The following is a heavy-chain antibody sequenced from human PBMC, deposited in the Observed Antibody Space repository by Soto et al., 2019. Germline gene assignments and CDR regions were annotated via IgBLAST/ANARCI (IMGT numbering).Heavy chain of an antibody. Sequence: EVQVIESGGGLVQPGGSLRLSCATSGFTFGNFAMSWVRQAPGRGLEWVSVMSSASSNTYYGDSVKGRFTISTDTSKNTLYLQMNSLRAEDTAVYYSAKNKARELPRIIAYWGQGTLVTVSS. J-gene: IGHJ4*02. CDR3: AKNKARELPRIIAY. V-gene: IGHV3-23*03. D-gene: IGHD1-7*01. CDR1: GFTFGNFA. CDR2: MSSASSNT.